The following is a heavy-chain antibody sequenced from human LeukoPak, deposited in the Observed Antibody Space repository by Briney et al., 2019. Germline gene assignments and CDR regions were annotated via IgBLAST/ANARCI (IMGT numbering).Heavy chain of an antibody. CDR3: ARILYGAVAGTDY. CDR1: GGSVSSGSYY. J-gene: IGHJ4*02. D-gene: IGHD6-19*01. Sequence: SETLSLTCTVSGGSVSSGSYYWSWIRQPPGKGLEWIGCIYYSGSTNYNPSLKSRVTISVDTSKNQFSLKLSSVTAADTAVYYCARILYGAVAGTDYWGQGTLVTVSS. CDR2: IYYSGST. V-gene: IGHV4-61*01.